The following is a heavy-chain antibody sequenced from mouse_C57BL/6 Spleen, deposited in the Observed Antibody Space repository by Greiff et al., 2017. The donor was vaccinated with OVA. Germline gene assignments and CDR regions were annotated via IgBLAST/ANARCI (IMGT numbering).Heavy chain of an antibody. CDR1: GYTFTSYW. J-gene: IGHJ3*01. D-gene: IGHD2-3*01. CDR3: ARDSGDGYYAAWFAY. CDR2: IDPNSGGT. Sequence: VQLQQPGAELVKPGASVKLSCKASGYTFTSYWMHWVKQRPGRGLEWIGRIDPNSGGTKYNEKFKSKATLTVDKPSSTAYMQLSSLTSEDSAVYYCARDSGDGYYAAWFAYWGQGTLVTVSA. V-gene: IGHV1-72*01.